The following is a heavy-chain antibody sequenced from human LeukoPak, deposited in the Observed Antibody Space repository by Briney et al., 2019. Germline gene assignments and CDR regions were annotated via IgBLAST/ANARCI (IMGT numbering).Heavy chain of an antibody. J-gene: IGHJ3*02. CDR3: ARLFSSADAFDI. V-gene: IGHV4-59*01. CDR1: GGSISSYY. D-gene: IGHD6-25*01. Sequence: KPSETLSLTRTVSGGSISSYYWSWIRQPPGKGLEWIGYIYYSGSTNYNPSLKSRVTISVDTSKNQFSLKLSSVTAADTAVYYCARLFSSADAFDIWGQGTMVTVSS. CDR2: IYYSGST.